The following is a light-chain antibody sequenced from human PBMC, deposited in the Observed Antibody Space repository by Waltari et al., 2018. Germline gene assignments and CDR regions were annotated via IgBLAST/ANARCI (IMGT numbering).Light chain of an antibody. CDR3: QHYVRLPVS. CDR1: PSVGRS. J-gene: IGKJ1*01. CDR2: GAS. Sequence: EIVLTQSPGTLSLSPGESATLSCRASPSVGRSLTWYQQKPGQAPRLLIYGASSRATGIPDRFSGSGSGTDFSLTISRLEPEDFALYYCQHYVRLPVSFGQGTKVDIK. V-gene: IGKV3-20*01.